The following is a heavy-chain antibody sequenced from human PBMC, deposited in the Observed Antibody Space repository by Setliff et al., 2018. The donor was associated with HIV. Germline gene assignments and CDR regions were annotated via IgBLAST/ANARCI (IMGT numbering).Heavy chain of an antibody. V-gene: IGHV4-4*07. D-gene: IGHD3-10*01. CDR1: GGSFSTYY. CDR2: VHSTGTT. J-gene: IGHJ3*01. CDR3: ARARITMIGGRLEPYAFDR. Sequence: SETLSLTCTVSGGSFSTYYWSWIRQPAGEGPEYIGRVHSTGTTIYNPSLKSRVTMSVDAPKNQRSLKLRSVTAADTAVYYCARARITMIGGRLEPYAFDRWGQGTKVTVSS.